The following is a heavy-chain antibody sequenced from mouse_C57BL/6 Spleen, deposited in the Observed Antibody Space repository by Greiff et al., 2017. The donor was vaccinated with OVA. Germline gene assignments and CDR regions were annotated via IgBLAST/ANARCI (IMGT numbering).Heavy chain of an antibody. CDR3: ARGRGQHRRWFAY. V-gene: IGHV1-19*01. CDR2: INPYNGGT. Sequence: EVKVVESGPVLVKPGASVKMSCKASGYTFTDYYMNWVKQSHGKRLEWIGVINPYNGGTSYNQKFKGKATLTVDKSSSTAYMELNSLTSEDSAVYYCARGRGQHRRWFAYWGQGTLVTVSA. CDR1: GYTFTDYY. D-gene: IGHD3-2*02. J-gene: IGHJ3*01.